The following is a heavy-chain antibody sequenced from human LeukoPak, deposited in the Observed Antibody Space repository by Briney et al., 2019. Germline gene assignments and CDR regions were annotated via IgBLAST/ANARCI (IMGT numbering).Heavy chain of an antibody. V-gene: IGHV3-33*06. Sequence: GGSLRLSCAASGFTFSSYGMHWVRQAPGKGLEWVTVIWYDGSNKYYADSVKGRFTISRDNSKNTLYLQMNSLRAEDTAVYYCAKDGGYSGGENWFDPWGQGTLVTVSS. D-gene: IGHD3-16*01. CDR3: AKDGGYSGGENWFDP. CDR1: GFTFSSYG. CDR2: IWYDGSNK. J-gene: IGHJ5*02.